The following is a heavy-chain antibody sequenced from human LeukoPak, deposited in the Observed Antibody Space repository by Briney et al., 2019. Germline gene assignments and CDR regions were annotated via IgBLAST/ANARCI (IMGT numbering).Heavy chain of an antibody. CDR1: GYTFTNSD. CDR3: ARDQDSVGVVAALRQREMGGFDP. CDR2: MNPKSGNP. Sequence: GASVKVSCKASGYTFTNSDINWVRQATGQGPEWMGWMNPKSGNPGCAQKFQGRVTMTRNTSISPAYMELSSLRSDGTAVYYCARDQDSVGVVAALRQREMGGFDPWGQGTLVTVSS. V-gene: IGHV1-8*01. J-gene: IGHJ5*02. D-gene: IGHD2-15*01.